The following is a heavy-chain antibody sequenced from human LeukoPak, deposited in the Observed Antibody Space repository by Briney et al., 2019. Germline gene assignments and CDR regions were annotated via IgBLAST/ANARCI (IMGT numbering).Heavy chain of an antibody. CDR2: ISWNSGSI. Sequence: PGRSLRLSCAASGFTFSSYGMHWVRQAPGKGLEWVSGISWNSGSIGYADSVKGRFTISRDNAKNSLYLQMNSLRAEDTALYYCAKDLTSGYPGHYFDYWGQGTLVTVSS. D-gene: IGHD3-22*01. V-gene: IGHV3-9*01. J-gene: IGHJ4*02. CDR1: GFTFSSYG. CDR3: AKDLTSGYPGHYFDY.